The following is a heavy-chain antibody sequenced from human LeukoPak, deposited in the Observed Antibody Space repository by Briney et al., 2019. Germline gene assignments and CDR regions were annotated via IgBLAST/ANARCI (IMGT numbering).Heavy chain of an antibody. D-gene: IGHD3-22*01. CDR2: INHSGST. J-gene: IGHJ4*02. Sequence: SETLSLTCTVSGGSISSGSYHWSWIRQPAGKGLEWIGEINHSGSTNYNPSLKSRVTISVDTSKNQFSLKLSSVTAADTAVYYCAPPDYYDSSGYYYTLGDWGQGTLVTVSS. V-gene: IGHV4-61*10. CDR3: APPDYYDSSGYYYTLGD. CDR1: GGSISSGSYH.